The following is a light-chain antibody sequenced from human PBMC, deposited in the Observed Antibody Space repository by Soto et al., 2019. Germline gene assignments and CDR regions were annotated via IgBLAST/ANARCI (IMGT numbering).Light chain of an antibody. CDR2: KAS. CDR3: QHYNSYSRNT. J-gene: IGKJ2*01. V-gene: IGKV1-5*03. CDR1: QSSSW. Sequence: DIQMTQSPSTLSASVGDRVTITCRASQSSSWLAWYQQKPGKAPKLLIYKASSLESGGPSRFSGSGSGTEFTLTISSLQPDDFASYYCQHYNSYSRNTFGQGTKLEIK.